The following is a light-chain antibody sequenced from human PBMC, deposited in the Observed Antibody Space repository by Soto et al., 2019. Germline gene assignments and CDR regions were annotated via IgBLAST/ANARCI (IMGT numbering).Light chain of an antibody. CDR2: DVS. J-gene: IGLJ2*01. CDR1: SSDVGGYNH. Sequence: QSALTQPASVSGSPGQSITISCTGTSSDVGGYNHVSWYQQHPGKAPKLMIYDVSKRPSGVSNRFSGSKSGKTASLTISGLQAEDEADYYCSSYTITTSVVFGGGTKLTVL. CDR3: SSYTITTSVV. V-gene: IGLV2-14*01.